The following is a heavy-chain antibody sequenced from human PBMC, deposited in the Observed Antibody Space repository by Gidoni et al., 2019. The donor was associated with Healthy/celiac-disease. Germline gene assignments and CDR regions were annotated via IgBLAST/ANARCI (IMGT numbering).Heavy chain of an antibody. D-gene: IGHD3-9*01. CDR2: INPNSGGK. CDR3: ARGPSYYDILTGYYGDY. CDR1: GYTFTGSY. V-gene: IGHV1-2*02. Sequence: QVQLGQSGPEVKKPGASVKVSCKASGYTFTGSYMHWVRQAPGQGLAWMGWINPNSGGKNDAQKFQGRVTMTRDTSISTAYMELSRLRSDDTAVYYCARGPSYYDILTGYYGDYWGQGTLVTVSS. J-gene: IGHJ4*02.